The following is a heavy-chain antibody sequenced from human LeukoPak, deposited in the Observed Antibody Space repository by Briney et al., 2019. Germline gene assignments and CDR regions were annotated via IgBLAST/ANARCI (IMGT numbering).Heavy chain of an antibody. Sequence: GGSLRLSCETSGFTFSSYGMHWVRQAPGKGLEYVAAVSSNGGRTYYANSVKGRFSISRDNSRNTLYLQMGSLRAEDTAVYYCARDRCSSISCFALDYWGQGTLVTVSS. CDR2: VSSNGGRT. CDR3: ARDRCSSISCFALDY. J-gene: IGHJ4*02. CDR1: GFTFSSYG. D-gene: IGHD2-2*01. V-gene: IGHV3-64*01.